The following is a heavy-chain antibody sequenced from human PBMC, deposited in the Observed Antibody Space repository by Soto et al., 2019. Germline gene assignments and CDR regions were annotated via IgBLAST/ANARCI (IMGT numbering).Heavy chain of an antibody. CDR3: ARSAGGYLEV. D-gene: IGHD3-16*01. V-gene: IGHV1-2*04. CDR2: INPKNGGT. J-gene: IGHJ6*03. Sequence: QVHLVQSGAEVTQPGASVKVSCTTSGYTFSGYSLHWVRQAPGQGLEWMGWINPKNGGTNRAQKFQGWVTMTRDASSSTVYMELSRLKSNDTAVYYCARSAGGYLEVWVNGTTVTVSS. CDR1: GYTFSGYS.